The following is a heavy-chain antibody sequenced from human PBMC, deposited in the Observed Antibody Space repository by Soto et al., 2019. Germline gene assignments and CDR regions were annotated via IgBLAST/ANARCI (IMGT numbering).Heavy chain of an antibody. D-gene: IGHD5-18*01. CDR1: GFTFSNYA. Sequence: GGSLRLSCAASGFTFSNYAMHWVRQAPGKGLEWVAVISYDGSDKYNANSVKGRFTISRDNSKNTLYLQMNSLRAEDTAVYYCARATGPNGYNYYYFGMDVWGQGTTVTVSS. J-gene: IGHJ6*02. CDR2: ISYDGSDK. CDR3: ARATGPNGYNYYYFGMDV. V-gene: IGHV3-30-3*01.